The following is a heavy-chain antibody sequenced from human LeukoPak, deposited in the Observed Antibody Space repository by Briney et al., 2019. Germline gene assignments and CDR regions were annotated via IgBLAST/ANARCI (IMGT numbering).Heavy chain of an antibody. Sequence: PGRSLRLSCAASGFTFSNYGMHWVRQAPGKGLEWVAVISYDGSNKYYADSVKGRSTISRDNSKNTLCLQMNSLRAEDTAVYYCTREASKGYYDTSGYYYDYWGQGTLVTVSS. J-gene: IGHJ4*02. V-gene: IGHV3-30*03. CDR3: TREASKGYYDTSGYYYDY. D-gene: IGHD3-22*01. CDR1: GFTFSNYG. CDR2: ISYDGSNK.